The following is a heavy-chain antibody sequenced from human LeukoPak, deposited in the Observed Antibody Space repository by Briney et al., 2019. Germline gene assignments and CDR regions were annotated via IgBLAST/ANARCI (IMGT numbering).Heavy chain of an antibody. J-gene: IGHJ6*03. CDR2: IYSSGRT. CDR3: ARGGRVVAATYYYMDV. Sequence: SETLSLTCTVSGDSINSNNYYWSWIRQPAGKGLEWIGRIYSSGRTNYNPSLKSRVTISVDTSKNQFSLKLSSVTAADTAVYYCARGGRVVAATYYYMDVWGKGTTVTISS. D-gene: IGHD2-15*01. V-gene: IGHV4-61*02. CDR1: GDSINSNNYY.